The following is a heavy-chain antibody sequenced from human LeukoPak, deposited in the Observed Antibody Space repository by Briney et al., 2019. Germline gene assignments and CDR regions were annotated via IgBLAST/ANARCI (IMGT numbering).Heavy chain of an antibody. CDR2: IYTSGST. CDR3: AGGDYGVAGGGY. Sequence: SETLSLTCTVSGGSIRSYCWSWIRQPAGKGLEWIGRIYTSGSTNYNPSLKSRGTMSVDMSKNQFSLKLSSVTAADTAVYYCAGGDYGVAGGGYWGQGTLVTVSS. CDR1: GGSIRSYC. J-gene: IGHJ4*02. D-gene: IGHD4-17*01. V-gene: IGHV4-4*07.